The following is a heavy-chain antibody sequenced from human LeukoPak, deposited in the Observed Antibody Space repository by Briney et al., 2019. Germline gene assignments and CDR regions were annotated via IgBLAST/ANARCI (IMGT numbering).Heavy chain of an antibody. V-gene: IGHV4-59*08. D-gene: IGHD3-10*01. CDR1: GGSISGYY. J-gene: IGHJ3*02. Sequence: SETLSLTCTVSGGSISGYYWSWIRQPPGEGLEWIGYIFYSGSTNYNPPLKSQVTISVDTSKNQFSLELRFVTAADTAVYYCVRHPIRGVGTADAFDIWGQGTMVTVSS. CDR2: IFYSGST. CDR3: VRHPIRGVGTADAFDI.